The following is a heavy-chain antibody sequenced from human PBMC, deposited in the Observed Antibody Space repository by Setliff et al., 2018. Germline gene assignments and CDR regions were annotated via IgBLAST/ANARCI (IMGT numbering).Heavy chain of an antibody. V-gene: IGHV4-38-2*01. J-gene: IGHJ5*02. Sequence: SSETLSLTCAVSGFSISSGYYWGWIRQPPGKGLEWIVNIHHSGKAYYNPSLKSRVTMSVDTSKNHVSLKLSSVTAADTAVYYCARAHTWSLPNDNSGYPGWFDPWGRGTLVTVSS. D-gene: IGHD3-22*01. CDR2: IHHSGKA. CDR3: ARAHTWSLPNDNSGYPGWFDP. CDR1: GFSISSGYY.